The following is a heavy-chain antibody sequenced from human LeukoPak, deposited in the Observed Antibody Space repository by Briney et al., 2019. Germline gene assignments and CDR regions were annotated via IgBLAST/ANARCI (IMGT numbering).Heavy chain of an antibody. J-gene: IGHJ4*02. Sequence: GGSLRLSCEASGFIFSNYGMHWVRQAPGKGLEWVAVTWYDGSNKYYADSVKGRFTISRDNSKNTLYLQMNSLRAEDTAVYFCASGEQWPVPWYFDYWGQGTLVTVSP. CDR3: ASGEQWPVPWYFDY. D-gene: IGHD6-19*01. CDR1: GFIFSNYG. V-gene: IGHV3-33*01. CDR2: TWYDGSNK.